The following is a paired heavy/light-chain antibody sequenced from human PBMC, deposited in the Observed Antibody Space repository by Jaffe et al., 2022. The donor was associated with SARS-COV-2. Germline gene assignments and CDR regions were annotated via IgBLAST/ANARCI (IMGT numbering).Heavy chain of an antibody. D-gene: IGHD3-22*01. J-gene: IGHJ3*02. CDR3: ATYYYDGSVLWGAFDI. CDR2: IYTSGST. CDR1: GGSISSGSYY. V-gene: IGHV4-61*02. Sequence: QVQLQESGPGLVKPSQTLSLTCTVSGGSISSGSYYWTWIRQPAGKGLEWIGRIYTSGSTSYNSSLKSRVTISVDTSKNQFSLKLSSVTAADTAVYYCATYYYDGSVLWGAFDIWGQGTMVTVSS.
Light chain of an antibody. V-gene: IGLV1-44*01. CDR3: AAWDDSLNGVV. J-gene: IGLJ2*01. CDR1: SSNIGSNT. Sequence: QSVLTQPPSASGTPGQRVTISCSGSSSNIGSNTVNWYQQLPGTAPKLLIYSNNQRPSGVPDRFSGSKSGTSASLAISGLQSEDEVDYYCAAWDDSLNGVVFGGGTKLTVL. CDR2: SNN.